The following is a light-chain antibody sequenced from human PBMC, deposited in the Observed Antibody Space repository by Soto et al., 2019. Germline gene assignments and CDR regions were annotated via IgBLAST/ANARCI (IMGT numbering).Light chain of an antibody. V-gene: IGLV2-23*01. Sequence: QSVLTQPASVSGSPGQSITISCTGTSSDVGSYNLVSWYQHHPGKAPKLMIYEGSKRPSGVSNRFSASKSGNTASLTISGLQAEDEADYYCAAWDDSLIGYYVFGTGTKV. CDR2: EGS. J-gene: IGLJ1*01. CDR1: SSDVGSYNL. CDR3: AAWDDSLIGYYV.